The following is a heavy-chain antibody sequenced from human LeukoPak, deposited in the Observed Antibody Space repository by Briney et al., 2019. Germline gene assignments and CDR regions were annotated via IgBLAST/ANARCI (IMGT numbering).Heavy chain of an antibody. V-gene: IGHV3-7*01. CDR2: IKQDGSEK. Sequence: GGSLRLSCAASGFTFSSYWMSWVRQAPGKGLEGVANIKQDGSEKHYVDSVKGRFTISRDNAKNSLFLQMNSLRVEDTAVFYCARDGFVGAADYWGQGTLVTVSS. D-gene: IGHD6-13*01. CDR3: ARDGFVGAADY. CDR1: GFTFSSYW. J-gene: IGHJ4*02.